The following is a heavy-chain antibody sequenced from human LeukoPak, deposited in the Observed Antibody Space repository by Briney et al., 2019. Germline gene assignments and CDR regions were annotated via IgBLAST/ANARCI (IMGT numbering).Heavy chain of an antibody. Sequence: GGSLRLSCVASGFTFSSYARDWVRQAPGKGLEWVAVISYDGSNKYYADSVKGRFTISRDNSKNTLYLQMNSLRAEDTAVYYCARGSVAGPYYYYGMDVWGQGTTVTVSS. CDR2: ISYDGSNK. D-gene: IGHD6-19*01. V-gene: IGHV3-30*04. J-gene: IGHJ6*02. CDR1: GFTFSSYA. CDR3: ARGSVAGPYYYYGMDV.